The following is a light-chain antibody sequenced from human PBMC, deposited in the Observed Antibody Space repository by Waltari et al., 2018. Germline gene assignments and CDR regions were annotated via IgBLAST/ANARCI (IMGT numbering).Light chain of an antibody. CDR2: AGS. V-gene: IGKV3-20*01. Sequence: VLTQSPGTLSLSQGERATLSCRASQSISKYLVWYQQRPGHAPRLLIYAGSTRAAGIPDRFSGSGYGTDFTLTISRLEPEDFAMYYCQNHERLPATFGQGTKVEFK. CDR3: QNHERLPAT. CDR1: QSISKY. J-gene: IGKJ1*01.